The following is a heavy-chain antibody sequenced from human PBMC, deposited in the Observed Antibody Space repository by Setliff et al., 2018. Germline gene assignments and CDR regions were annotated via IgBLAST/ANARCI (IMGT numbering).Heavy chain of an antibody. Sequence: PSETLSLTCSVSGGSIDSHYWSWIRQPPGKGLEWIGSIYYSGNANYNPSLKSRVTISIDTSKNLFSLKLSSVTAADTAVYHCARGKTFFGAFIRAFDIWGQGRMVTVSS. CDR2: IYYSGNA. J-gene: IGHJ3*02. CDR3: ARGKTFFGAFIRAFDI. V-gene: IGHV4-59*11. CDR1: GGSIDSHY. D-gene: IGHD3-3*01.